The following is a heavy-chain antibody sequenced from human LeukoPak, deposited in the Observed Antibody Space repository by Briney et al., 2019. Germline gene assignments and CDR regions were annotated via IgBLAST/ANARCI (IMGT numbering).Heavy chain of an antibody. CDR2: MHNGVHT. J-gene: IGHJ4*02. V-gene: IGHV4-59*01. D-gene: IGHD4/OR15-4a*01. Sequence: MPSETLSLTCTVPGDSISNYFWSWIRQPPGKGLEWIGYMHNGVHTNYNPSLKSRVTISGDTSKNQFTLKLTSVTAADTAVYYCAATIKRDYGDTKLDYWGQGTLVTVSS. CDR1: GDSISNYF. CDR3: AATIKRDYGDTKLDY.